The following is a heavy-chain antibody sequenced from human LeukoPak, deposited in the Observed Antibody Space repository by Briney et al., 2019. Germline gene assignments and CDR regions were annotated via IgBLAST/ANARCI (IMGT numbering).Heavy chain of an antibody. CDR1: GYTFTGDY. D-gene: IGHD4-23*01. CDR3: ARFRRWLLDY. Sequence: GASVKVSCKASGYTFTGDYMHWVRQAPGQGLEWMGWINPNTGGTSYAQKLQGRVTMTRDTSIDTAYMELSRLSSDDTAVYYCARFRRWLLDYWGQGTPVTVSS. J-gene: IGHJ4*02. V-gene: IGHV1-2*02. CDR2: INPNTGGT.